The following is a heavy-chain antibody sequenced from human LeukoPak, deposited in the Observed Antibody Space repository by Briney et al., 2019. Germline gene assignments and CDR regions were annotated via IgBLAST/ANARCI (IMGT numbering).Heavy chain of an antibody. D-gene: IGHD6-19*01. CDR1: GFTVSSNY. CDR2: IYSGGST. Sequence: GGSLRLSCAASGFTVSSNYMSWVRQAPGKGLEWVSVIYSGGSTYYADSVKGRFTISRDNSKNTLYLQMNSLRAEDTAVYYCARRRSRGYFDYWGQGTLVTVSS. V-gene: IGHV3-53*01. CDR3: ARRRSRGYFDY. J-gene: IGHJ4*02.